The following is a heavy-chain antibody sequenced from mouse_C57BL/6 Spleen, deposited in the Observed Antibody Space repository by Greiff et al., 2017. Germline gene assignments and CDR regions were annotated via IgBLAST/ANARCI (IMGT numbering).Heavy chain of an antibody. V-gene: IGHV5-16*01. J-gene: IGHJ2*01. CDR2: INYDGSST. CDR1: GFTFSDYY. D-gene: IGHD1-1*01. CDR3: ARVGLLRGYYFDY. Sequence: EVKVVESEGGLVQPGSSMKLSCTASGFTFSDYYMAWVRQVPEKGLEWVANINYDGSSTYYLDSLKSRFIISRDNAKNILYLQMSSLKSEDTATYYCARVGLLRGYYFDYWGQGTTLTVSS.